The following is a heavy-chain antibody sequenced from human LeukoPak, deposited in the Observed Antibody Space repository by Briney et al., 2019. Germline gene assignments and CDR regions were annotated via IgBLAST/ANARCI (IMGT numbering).Heavy chain of an antibody. CDR1: GFTFSSYA. CDR2: MSNSGGST. V-gene: IGHV3-23*01. CDR3: ASRGDTAMVTDY. Sequence: PGGSLRLSCAASGFTFSSYAMNWVRQAPGKGLEWVSAMSNSGGSTYYADSVKGRLTISRDNSKNTLYLQMNSLRAEDTAVYYCASRGDTAMVTDYWGQGTLVTVSS. D-gene: IGHD5-18*01. J-gene: IGHJ4*02.